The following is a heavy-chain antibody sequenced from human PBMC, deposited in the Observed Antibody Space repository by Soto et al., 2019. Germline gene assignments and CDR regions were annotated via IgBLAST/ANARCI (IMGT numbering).Heavy chain of an antibody. CDR3: AREGGYCSSTSCHRGAFDI. Sequence: ASVKVSCKASGYTFTGFYMHWVRQAPGQGLEWMRWINPDSGGTNYAQKFQGWVTMTRDTSISTAYMELSRLRSDDTAAYYCAREGGYCSSTSCHRGAFDIWGQGTMVTVSS. D-gene: IGHD2-2*01. CDR1: GYTFTGFY. J-gene: IGHJ3*02. V-gene: IGHV1-2*04. CDR2: INPDSGGT.